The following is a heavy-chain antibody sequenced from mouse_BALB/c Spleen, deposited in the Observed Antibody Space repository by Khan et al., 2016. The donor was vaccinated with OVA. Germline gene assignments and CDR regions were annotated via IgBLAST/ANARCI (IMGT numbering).Heavy chain of an antibody. CDR3: ARSPYGNFAY. V-gene: IGHV5-9-3*01. J-gene: IGHJ3*01. D-gene: IGHD2-1*01. CDR1: GFTFSTYA. Sequence: VQLKESGGGLVKPGGSLKLSCAASGFTFSTYAMSWVRQTPEKRLEWVATISSDGNYTYFPDNVTGRFIISRDNAKNTLCLQMTSLRSEDTAMYYCARSPYGNFAYWGQGTLVTVSA. CDR2: ISSDGNYT.